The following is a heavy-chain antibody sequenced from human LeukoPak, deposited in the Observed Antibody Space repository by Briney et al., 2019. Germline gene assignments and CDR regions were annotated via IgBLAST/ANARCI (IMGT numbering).Heavy chain of an antibody. CDR3: ARRLLSGDSSAFDY. J-gene: IGHJ4*02. D-gene: IGHD3-22*01. CDR1: GGSISSYF. V-gene: IGHV4-59*08. CDR2: IYYSGST. Sequence: SETLCLTSTVPGGSISSYFWSWIRQPPGKGLEWIGYIYYSGSTTYTPSLKCRVTISVDTVKNQFSLKLSSVAAADTCVYYCARRLLSGDSSAFDYWGQGTLVTVSS.